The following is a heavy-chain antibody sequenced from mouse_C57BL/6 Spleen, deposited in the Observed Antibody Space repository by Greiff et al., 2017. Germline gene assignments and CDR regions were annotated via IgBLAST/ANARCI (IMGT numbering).Heavy chain of an antibody. CDR3: TTYEGGVSY. CDR1: GFNIKDDY. CDR2: IDPENGDT. V-gene: IGHV14-4*01. J-gene: IGHJ3*01. Sequence: EVHLVESGAELVRPGASVKLSCTASGFNIKDDYMHWVKQRPEQGLEWIGWIDPENGDTEYASKFQGKATITADTSSNTAYLQLSSLTSEDTAVYYCTTYEGGVSYWGQGTLVTVSA. D-gene: IGHD2-14*01.